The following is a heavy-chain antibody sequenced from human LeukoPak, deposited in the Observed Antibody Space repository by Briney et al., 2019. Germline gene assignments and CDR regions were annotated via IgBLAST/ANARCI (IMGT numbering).Heavy chain of an antibody. CDR1: GVSFSGCY. V-gene: IGHV4-34*01. Sequence: SETLSLTCAVYGVSFSGCYWSWIRQPPGKGLEWIGEINHSGSTNYNPSLKSRVTISVDTSKNQFSLKLSSVTAADTAVYYCARSPILEWFRLTGWLDYWGQGTLVTVSS. D-gene: IGHD3-3*01. CDR3: ARSPILEWFRLTGWLDY. J-gene: IGHJ4*02. CDR2: INHSGST.